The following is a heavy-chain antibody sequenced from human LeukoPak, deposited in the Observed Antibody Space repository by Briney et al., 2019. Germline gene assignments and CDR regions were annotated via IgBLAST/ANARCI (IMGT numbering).Heavy chain of an antibody. CDR2: INHSGST. V-gene: IGHV4-34*01. CDR1: GGSFSGYY. D-gene: IGHD1-1*01. J-gene: IGHJ4*02. CDR3: AREDLGAETTMDY. Sequence: SETLSLTCAVYGGSFSGYYWSWIRQPPGKGLEWIGEINHSGSTTYNPSLKSRVTISVDTSKNQFSLKLTSVTAADAAVYYCAREDLGAETTMDYWGQGTLVTVSS.